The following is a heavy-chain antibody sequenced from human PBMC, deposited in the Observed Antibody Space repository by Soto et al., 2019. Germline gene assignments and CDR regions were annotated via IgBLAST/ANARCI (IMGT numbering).Heavy chain of an antibody. CDR2: ISSSSSTI. CDR3: ASCIAVGNWFDP. Sequence: PGGSLRLSCAASGFTFSSYSMNWVRQAPGKGLEWVSYISSSSSTIYYADSVKGRFTISRDNAKNSLYLQMNSLRDEDTAVYYCASCIAVGNWFDPWGQGTLVTVSS. J-gene: IGHJ5*02. CDR1: GFTFSSYS. V-gene: IGHV3-48*02. D-gene: IGHD6-19*01.